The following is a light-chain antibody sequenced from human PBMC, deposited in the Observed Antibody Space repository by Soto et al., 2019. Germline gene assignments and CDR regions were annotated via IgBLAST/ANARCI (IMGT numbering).Light chain of an antibody. Sequence: DIQMTQSPSSLSASVGDRVTITCRASQSISTYLNWYQQKPGKAPESLIYSASSLQSGAPSRFSDSGSGTNFTLTINSLQPEDFATYYSQQSYSPPWTFGQGTKVEIK. CDR1: QSISTY. CDR3: QQSYSPPWT. J-gene: IGKJ1*01. V-gene: IGKV1-39*01. CDR2: SAS.